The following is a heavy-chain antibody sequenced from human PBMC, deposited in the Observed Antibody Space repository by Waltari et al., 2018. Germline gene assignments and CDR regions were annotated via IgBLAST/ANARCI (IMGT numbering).Heavy chain of an antibody. D-gene: IGHD3-22*01. CDR3: ARSHYYDRRANYPSLGAFDS. Sequence: QVQLVQSGAEVKKPGSSVKVSCKVSGDTFRRYAISWVRQAPGQGLEWMGGIIPLFGSTNYAQKFQGRATMAADESTSTAYVELSSLKSEDTAVYFCARSHYYDRRANYPSLGAFDSWGQGTLVTVSS. V-gene: IGHV1-69*12. J-gene: IGHJ4*02. CDR2: IIPLFGST. CDR1: GDTFRRYA.